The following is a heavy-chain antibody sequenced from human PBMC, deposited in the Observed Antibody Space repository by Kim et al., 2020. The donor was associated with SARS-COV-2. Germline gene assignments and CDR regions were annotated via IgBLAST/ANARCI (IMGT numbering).Heavy chain of an antibody. J-gene: IGHJ4*02. Sequence: YADSVKGRFTISRDNAKNSLYLQMNRLRAEDTAVYYCARTYYYGSGSFDYWGQGTLVTVSS. V-gene: IGHV3-21*01. CDR3: ARTYYYGSGSFDY. D-gene: IGHD3-10*01.